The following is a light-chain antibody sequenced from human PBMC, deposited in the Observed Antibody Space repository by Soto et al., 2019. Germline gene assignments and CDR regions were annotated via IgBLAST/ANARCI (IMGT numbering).Light chain of an antibody. V-gene: IGKV3D-20*02. J-gene: IGKJ5*01. CDR2: GAS. CDR3: QQRSNWPPEVT. Sequence: EIVLTQSPGTLSMSPGERATLSCRASQSLSSISLAWYQQKPGQAPRLLIYGASTRATGIPARFSGSGSGTEFTLTISSLEPEDFAVYYCQQRSNWPPEVTFGQGTRLEI. CDR1: QSLSSIS.